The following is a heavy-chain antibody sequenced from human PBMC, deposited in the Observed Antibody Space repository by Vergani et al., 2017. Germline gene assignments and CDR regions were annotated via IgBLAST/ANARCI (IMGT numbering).Heavy chain of an antibody. D-gene: IGHD3-9*01. CDR3: ARDGDILTGSPLYYYYYMDV. CDR1: GGTFSSYT. CDR2: IIPILGIA. J-gene: IGHJ6*03. V-gene: IGHV1-69*08. Sequence: QVQLVQSGAEVKKPGSSVKVSCKASGGTFSSYTISWVRQAPGQGLEWMGRIIPILGIANYAQKFQGRVTITADKSTSTAYMELSSLRSEDTAVYYCARDGDILTGSPLYYYYYMDVWGKGTTVTVSS.